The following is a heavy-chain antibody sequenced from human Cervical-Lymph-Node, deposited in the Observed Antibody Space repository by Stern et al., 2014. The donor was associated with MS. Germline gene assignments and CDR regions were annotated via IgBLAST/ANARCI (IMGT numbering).Heavy chain of an antibody. J-gene: IGHJ5*02. CDR3: AKDLAAAGSDWFDP. D-gene: IGHD6-13*01. CDR2: ISYDGSNK. Sequence: VQLEESGGGVVQPPRPLRLSCAASGFTFSSYGMHWVRQAPGKGLEWVAVISYDGSNKYYADSVKGRFTISRDNSKNTLYLQMNSLRAEDTAVYYCAKDLAAAGSDWFDPWGQGTLVTVSS. V-gene: IGHV3-30*18. CDR1: GFTFSSYG.